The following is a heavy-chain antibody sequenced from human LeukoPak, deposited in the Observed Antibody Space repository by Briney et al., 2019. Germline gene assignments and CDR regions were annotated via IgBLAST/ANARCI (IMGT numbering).Heavy chain of an antibody. CDR2: ISASGSST. V-gene: IGHV3-23*01. Sequence: GGSLRLSCAASGFTFSSYAMNWVRQAPGKGLEWVTFISASGSSTHYADSVKGRFTISRGNSNNALYLQINSLRAEDTAAYYCAKGAQYDFWSGYTLEYFDVWGKGTLVTVSS. CDR3: AKGAQYDFWSGYTLEYFDV. CDR1: GFTFSSYA. J-gene: IGHJ4*02. D-gene: IGHD3-3*01.